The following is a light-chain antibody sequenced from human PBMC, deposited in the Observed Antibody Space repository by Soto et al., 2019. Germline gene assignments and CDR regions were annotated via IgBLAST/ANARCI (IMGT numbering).Light chain of an antibody. Sequence: EIVMTQSPATLSVSPGERATLSCRASQSVSSNLAWYQQKPGQAPRRLIYGASTRATGIPARFSGSGSGTEVTLTISSLHSEDVAVYYCQQYNNWWTFGQGTKVEIK. CDR3: QQYNNWWT. CDR1: QSVSSN. J-gene: IGKJ1*01. V-gene: IGKV3-15*01. CDR2: GAS.